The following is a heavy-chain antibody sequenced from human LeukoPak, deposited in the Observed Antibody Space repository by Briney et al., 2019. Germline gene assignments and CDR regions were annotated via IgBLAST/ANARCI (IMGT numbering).Heavy chain of an antibody. CDR1: GFTFSSFA. CDR2: ISGLGGST. V-gene: IGHV3-23*01. CDR3: ARVSSSSWWALDY. D-gene: IGHD6-13*01. Sequence: PGGSLRLSCAASGFTFSSFAMSWVRKAPGKGLEWVSAISGLGGSTYYADSVKGRFTISRDNSEKTLYLQMNSLRAEDTAVYYCARVSSSSWWALDYWGQGTLVTVSS. J-gene: IGHJ4*02.